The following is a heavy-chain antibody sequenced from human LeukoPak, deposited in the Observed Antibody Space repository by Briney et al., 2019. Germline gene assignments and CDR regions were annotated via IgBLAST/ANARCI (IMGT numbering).Heavy chain of an antibody. CDR2: INHSEYT. D-gene: IGHD4-17*01. J-gene: IGHJ4*02. CDR1: GVSFNDYY. V-gene: IGHV4-34*01. CDR3: TRMTTGHDY. Sequence: PAETLSLTCAVSGVSFNDYYWSWVRQTPGKGLEWIGEINHSEYTNDNASLKSRVTLSIDTSRKQFSLNLRSVTVADTGIYYCTRMTTGHDYWGQGTLVTVSS.